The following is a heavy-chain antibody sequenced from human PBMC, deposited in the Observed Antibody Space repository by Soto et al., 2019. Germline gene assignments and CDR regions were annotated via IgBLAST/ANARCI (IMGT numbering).Heavy chain of an antibody. D-gene: IGHD5-12*01. CDR3: ARKGATFNFDH. CDR2: INPDSGGT. J-gene: IGHJ4*02. CDR1: GYIFTGYY. V-gene: IGHV1-2*02. Sequence: QVQLVQSGAEVKKPGASVKVSCKASGYIFTGYYMHWVRQAPGQGLEWMGWINPDSGGTNFDQKFKGRVTMTRDTSISTAYMELSSLRSDDTAVYYCARKGATFNFDHWGQGTLFTVSS.